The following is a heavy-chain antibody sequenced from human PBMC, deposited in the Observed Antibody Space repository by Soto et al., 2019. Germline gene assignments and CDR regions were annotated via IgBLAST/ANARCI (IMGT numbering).Heavy chain of an antibody. CDR1: GGSFSGYY. CDR2: INHSGST. CDR3: ARGSHGSSWNPLDY. J-gene: IGHJ4*02. V-gene: IGHV4-34*01. Sequence: QVQLQQWGAGLLKPSETLSLTCAVYGGSFSGYYWSWIRQPPGKGLEWIGEINHSGSTHYNPSLKSRVTISVDTSKNQFSLKLSSVTAADTAVYYCARGSHGSSWNPLDYWGQGTLVTVSS. D-gene: IGHD6-13*01.